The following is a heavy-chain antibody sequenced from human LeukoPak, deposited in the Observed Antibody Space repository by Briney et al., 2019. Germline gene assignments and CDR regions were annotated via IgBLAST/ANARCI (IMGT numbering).Heavy chain of an antibody. CDR1: GGSFSGYY. D-gene: IGHD3-10*01. CDR2: INHSGST. V-gene: IGHV4-34*01. J-gene: IGHJ5*02. CDR3: ARGRRRRASQRSSNWFDP. Sequence: PSETLSLTCAVYGGSFSGYYWSWIRQPPGKGLGWIGEINHSGSTNYNPSLKSRVTISLDTSKNQFSLKLSSVTAPDTAVYYCARGRRRRASQRSSNWFDPWGQGTLVTVSS.